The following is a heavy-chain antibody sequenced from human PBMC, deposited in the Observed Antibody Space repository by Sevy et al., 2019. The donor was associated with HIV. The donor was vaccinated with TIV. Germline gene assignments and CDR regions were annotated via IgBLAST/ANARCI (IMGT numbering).Heavy chain of an antibody. V-gene: IGHV3-49*03. J-gene: IGHJ4*02. Sequence: GGSLRLSCTASGFTFGDYAMSWFRQAPGKGLEWVGFIRSKGYGGTTEYAASVKGRFTISRDDSKSIAYLQMNSLKTEDTAVYYCTSTRRRITMVRGVIELDYWGQGTLVTVSS. CDR2: IRSKGYGGTT. CDR3: TSTRRRITMVRGVIELDY. CDR1: GFTFGDYA. D-gene: IGHD3-10*01.